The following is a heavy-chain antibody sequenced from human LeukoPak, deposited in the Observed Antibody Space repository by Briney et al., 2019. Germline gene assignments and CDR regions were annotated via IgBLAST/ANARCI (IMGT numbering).Heavy chain of an antibody. CDR2: IHFDGSVK. CDR3: TKERTSCCQDDY. CDR1: GLTFSTFA. J-gene: IGHJ4*02. Sequence: PGGSPSLSCAASGLTFSTFAMLWVRQAPGKGLEWVAFIHFDGSVKYYVDSVKDRFTISRHNSKNTMYLQMNSLRIEDTAVYYCTKERTSCCQDDYWGQGILVTVSS. V-gene: IGHV3-30*02. D-gene: IGHD2-2*01.